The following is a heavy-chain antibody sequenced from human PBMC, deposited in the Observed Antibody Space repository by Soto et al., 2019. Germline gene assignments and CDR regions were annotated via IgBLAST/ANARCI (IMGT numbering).Heavy chain of an antibody. Sequence: SGPTLVNPAQPLTLTCAFSGFSLTTTSMGVAWIRQPPGKALEWLALIYWDDDQRYSPSLKDRLTISKDTSRSRVVLTISNMNPEDTGTYFCAHAGDYDLLSFDHWGPGTLVTVSS. CDR2: IYWDDDQ. J-gene: IGHJ4*02. V-gene: IGHV2-5*02. CDR1: GFSLTTTSMG. D-gene: IGHD4-17*01. CDR3: AHAGDYDLLSFDH.